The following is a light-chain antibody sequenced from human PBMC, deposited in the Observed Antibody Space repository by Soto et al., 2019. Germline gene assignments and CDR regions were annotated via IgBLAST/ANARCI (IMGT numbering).Light chain of an antibody. CDR3: QQYNSYPWT. V-gene: IGKV1-5*01. J-gene: IGKJ1*01. Sequence: DIQMTQSPSTLSTTVGDRVTITCRASQSLSKYLAWYQQKPEKAPKLLIYDASVLESGVPSRFSGSASGTEFTLTISSLQPDDFATYYCQQYNSYPWTFGQGTKVDI. CDR1: QSLSKY. CDR2: DAS.